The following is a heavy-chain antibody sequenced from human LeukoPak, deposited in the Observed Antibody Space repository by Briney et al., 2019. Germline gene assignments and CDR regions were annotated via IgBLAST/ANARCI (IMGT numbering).Heavy chain of an antibody. Sequence: SQTLSLTCAISGDIVSSNSAAWNWIRLSPSRGLEWLGRTYYRSKLYNDYAVSVKSRITINPDTSKNQFSLQLNSVTPEDTAVYYCARDPGTHDAFDIWGQGTMVTVSS. D-gene: IGHD1-1*01. CDR2: TYYRSKLYN. CDR3: ARDPGTHDAFDI. V-gene: IGHV6-1*01. J-gene: IGHJ3*02. CDR1: GDIVSSNSAA.